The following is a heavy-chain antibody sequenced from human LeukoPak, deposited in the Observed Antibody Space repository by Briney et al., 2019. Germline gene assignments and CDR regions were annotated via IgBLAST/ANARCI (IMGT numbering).Heavy chain of an antibody. V-gene: IGHV3-43*02. CDR1: GFTFDDYA. J-gene: IGHJ4*02. CDR3: AKDKYYGTGTYRELDY. CDR2: ITVDGGGT. D-gene: IGHD3-10*01. Sequence: GGSLRLSCAASGFTFDDYAMHWVRQVPGKGLQWVSLITVDGGGTFYADYVKGRFTISRDNSKNSLYLQMNSLKTEDTALYYCAKDKYYGTGTYRELDYWGQGTLATVSS.